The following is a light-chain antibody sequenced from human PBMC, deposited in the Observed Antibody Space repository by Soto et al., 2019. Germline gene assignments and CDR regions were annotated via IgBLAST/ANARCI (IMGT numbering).Light chain of an antibody. CDR3: QQSYRPPQT. CDR2: GAI. J-gene: IGKJ1*01. CDR1: PSVIIY. V-gene: IGKV1-39*01. Sequence: DIQMTEAASSLPAFVGARVTITSRASPSVIIYVNWYQQRPGNAPKLLSYGAISLQGGVPSRFSGRGTGTDFTLTISGLKPEDSATYYCQQSYRPPQTFGQGTKVDIK.